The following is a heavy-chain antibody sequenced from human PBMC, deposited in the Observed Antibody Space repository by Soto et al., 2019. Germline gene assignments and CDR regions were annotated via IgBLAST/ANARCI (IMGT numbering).Heavy chain of an antibody. CDR1: GFTFSSYA. D-gene: IGHD4-4*01. CDR3: ARPLWRDDYNWGYFDL. CDR2: ISYDGSNK. J-gene: IGHJ2*01. V-gene: IGHV3-30-3*01. Sequence: QVQLVESGGGVVQPGRSLRLSCAASGFTFSSYAMHWVRQVPGKGLEWVAVISYDGSNKYYADSVKGRFTISRDNSKNTLYLQMNSLRAEDTAVYCCARPLWRDDYNWGYFDLWGRGTLVTVSS.